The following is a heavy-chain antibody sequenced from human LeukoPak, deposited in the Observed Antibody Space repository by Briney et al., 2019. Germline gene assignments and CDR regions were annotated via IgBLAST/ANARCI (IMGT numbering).Heavy chain of an antibody. D-gene: IGHD2-15*01. Sequence: PSQTLSLTCAVSGGSISSGGYSWSWIRQPPGKGLEWIGYIYHSGSTYYNPSLKSRVTISVDRSKNQFSLKLSSVTAADTAVYYCARGGPWSPFDYWGQGTLVTVSS. CDR3: ARGGPWSPFDY. V-gene: IGHV4-30-2*01. CDR2: IYHSGST. CDR1: GGSISSGGYS. J-gene: IGHJ4*02.